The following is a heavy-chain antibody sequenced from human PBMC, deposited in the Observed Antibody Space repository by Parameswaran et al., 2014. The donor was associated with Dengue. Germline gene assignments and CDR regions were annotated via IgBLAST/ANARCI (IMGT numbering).Heavy chain of an antibody. CDR3: ARGHQVRCSSTSCWGYYGMDV. CDR2: ISSSGSTI. D-gene: IGHD2-2*01. J-gene: IGHJ6*02. Sequence: SLKISCAASGFTFSDYYMSWIRQAPGKGLEWVSYISSSGSTIYYADSVKGRFTISRDNAKNSLYLQMNSLRAEDTAVYYYARGHQVRCSSTSCWGYYGMDVWGQGTTVTVSS. CDR1: GFTFSDYY. V-gene: IGHV3-11*01.